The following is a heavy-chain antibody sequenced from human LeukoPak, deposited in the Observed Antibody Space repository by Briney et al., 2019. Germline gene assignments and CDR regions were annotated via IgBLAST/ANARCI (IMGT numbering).Heavy chain of an antibody. CDR3: ALARWGSRDFDY. D-gene: IGHD1-26*01. V-gene: IGHV4-59*11. J-gene: IGHJ4*02. Sequence: PSETLSLTCTVSGGSISSHYWSWIRQPPGKGLEWIGYIYYSGSTNYNPSLKSRVTISVDTSKNQFSLKLSSVTAADTAVYYCALARWGSRDFDYWAREPWSPSPQ. CDR2: IYYSGST. CDR1: GGSISSHY.